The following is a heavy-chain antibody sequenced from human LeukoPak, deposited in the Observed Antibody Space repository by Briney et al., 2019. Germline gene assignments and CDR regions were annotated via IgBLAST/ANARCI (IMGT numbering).Heavy chain of an antibody. CDR1: GCTFSSYS. D-gene: IGHD6-19*01. CDR2: ISGSGGST. V-gene: IGHV3-23*01. CDR3: AKDTPWYSSGRTPDY. J-gene: IGHJ4*02. Sequence: PGGSLRLSCAASGCTFSSYSMSWVRQPPGKGLEWVSAISGSGGSTYYADSVKGRFTISRDNSKNTLYLQMNSLRAEDTAVYYCAKDTPWYSSGRTPDYWGPGTPVTVSS.